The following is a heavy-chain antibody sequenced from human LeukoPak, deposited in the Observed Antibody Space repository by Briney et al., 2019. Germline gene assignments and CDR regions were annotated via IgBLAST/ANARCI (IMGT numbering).Heavy chain of an antibody. CDR1: GFTVSSNY. V-gene: IGHV3-21*01. CDR3: ARDSPAGGMP. D-gene: IGHD6-13*01. CDR2: ITTTSSYK. Sequence: GGSLRLSCAASGFTVSSNYMSWVRQAPGKGLEWVSSITTTSSYKYYADSVKGRVTISRDNAKNSLYLQMNSLRAEDTAVYYCARDSPAGGMPWGQGTLVTVSS. J-gene: IGHJ5*02.